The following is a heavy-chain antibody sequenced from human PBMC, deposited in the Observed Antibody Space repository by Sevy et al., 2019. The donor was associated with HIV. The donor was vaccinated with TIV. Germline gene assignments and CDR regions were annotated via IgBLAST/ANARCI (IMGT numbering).Heavy chain of an antibody. J-gene: IGHJ4*02. CDR1: GFTLDDYA. D-gene: IGHD2-15*01. Sequence: GGSLRLSCAASGFTLDDYAMHWVRQAPGKGLEWVSGISWNSGSIGYADSVKGRFTISRDNAKNSLYLQMNSLRAEDTALYYCASALSYRYCSGGSCYSAFDYWGQGTLVTVSS. CDR3: ASALSYRYCSGGSCYSAFDY. V-gene: IGHV3-9*01. CDR2: ISWNSGSI.